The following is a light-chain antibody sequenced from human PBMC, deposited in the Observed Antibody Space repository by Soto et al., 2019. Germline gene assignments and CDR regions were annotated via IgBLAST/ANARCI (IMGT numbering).Light chain of an antibody. J-gene: IGLJ2*01. CDR2: SNN. Sequence: QSVLTQPTSASGTPGQRVTISCSGSSSNIGSNTVNWYQQLPGTAPKLLIYSNNQRPSGVPDRFSGSKSGTSASLAISGLKSEDEADYYCAAWDDSLNGLVFGGGTQLTVL. CDR1: SSNIGSNT. CDR3: AAWDDSLNGLV. V-gene: IGLV1-44*01.